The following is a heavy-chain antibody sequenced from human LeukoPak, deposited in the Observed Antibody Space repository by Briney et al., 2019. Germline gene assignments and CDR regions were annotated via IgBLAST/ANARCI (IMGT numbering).Heavy chain of an antibody. Sequence: GESLKISCEGSGYRFSNYWIGWVRQMPGKGLEWMGIIYSGDYETRYSPSFQGLVTISVDKSISTAYLQWSSLKASDTAMYYCAIPPGYCGNDCSFDHWGQGTLVTVSS. D-gene: IGHD2-21*02. CDR1: GYRFSNYW. J-gene: IGHJ4*02. V-gene: IGHV5-51*01. CDR2: IYSGDYET. CDR3: AIPPGYCGNDCSFDH.